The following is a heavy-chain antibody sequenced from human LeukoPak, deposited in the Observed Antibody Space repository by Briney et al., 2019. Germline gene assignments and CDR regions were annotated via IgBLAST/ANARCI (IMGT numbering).Heavy chain of an antibody. J-gene: IGHJ5*02. V-gene: IGHV3-23*01. Sequence: GGSLRLSCEASGFTFSSYAMSWVRQAPGKGLEWVSAISGSGGTTYYADSVKGRFTISRDNSKNTLYLQMSSLRAEDTAVYYCAKEPREYCSSTSCPNWIDPWGQGTLVTVSS. CDR2: ISGSGGTT. CDR1: GFTFSSYA. D-gene: IGHD2-2*01. CDR3: AKEPREYCSSTSCPNWIDP.